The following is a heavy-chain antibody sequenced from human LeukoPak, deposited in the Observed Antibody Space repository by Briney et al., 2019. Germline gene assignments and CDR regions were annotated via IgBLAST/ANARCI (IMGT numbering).Heavy chain of an antibody. CDR1: GFTFTSSA. CDR3: AAYCGGDCLNDY. V-gene: IGHV1-58*02. J-gene: IGHJ4*02. CDR2: IVVGSGNT. Sequence: SVKVSCKASGFTFTSSAMQWVRQARGQRLEWIGWIVVGSGNTNYAQKFQERVTITRDMSTSTAYMELSSLSSEDTAVYYCAAYCGGDCLNDYWGQGTLVTVSS. D-gene: IGHD2-21*01.